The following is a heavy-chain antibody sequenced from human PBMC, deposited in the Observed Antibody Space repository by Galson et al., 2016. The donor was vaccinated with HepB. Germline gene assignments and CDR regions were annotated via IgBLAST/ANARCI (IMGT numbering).Heavy chain of an antibody. V-gene: IGHV3-30-3*02. D-gene: IGHD1-1*01. J-gene: IGHJ5*02. CDR1: GFAFSTYA. CDR3: ASGASGTTHGPNGFDP. Sequence: SLRLSCATSGFAFSTYALHWVRQAPGKGPEWVAVISFDGTNKYYAESVKGRFTISRDTSKNTVSLQMTSLRGEDTAVYYCASGASGTTHGPNGFDPWGQGTRVTVAS. CDR2: ISFDGTNK.